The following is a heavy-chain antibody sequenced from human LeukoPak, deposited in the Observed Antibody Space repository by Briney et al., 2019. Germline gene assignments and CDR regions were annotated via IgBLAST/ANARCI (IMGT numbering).Heavy chain of an antibody. J-gene: IGHJ4*02. Sequence: GGSLRLSCAASGFTFSSYAMSWVRQAPGKGLEWVSAISGSGSSTYYADSVKGRFTISRDNSKNTLYLQMNSLRAEDTAVYYCAKDTVATVLYFDYWGQGTLVTVSS. CDR2: ISGSGSST. V-gene: IGHV3-23*01. CDR3: AKDTVATVLYFDY. D-gene: IGHD6-19*01. CDR1: GFTFSSYA.